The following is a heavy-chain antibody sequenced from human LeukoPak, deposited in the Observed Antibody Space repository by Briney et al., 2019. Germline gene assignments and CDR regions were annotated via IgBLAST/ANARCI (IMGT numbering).Heavy chain of an antibody. D-gene: IGHD3-3*01. CDR2: IYYSGGT. V-gene: IGHV4-39*01. CDR1: GGSISSYY. Sequence: SSETLSLTCTVSGGSISSYYWSWIRQPPGKGLEWIGSIYYSGGTYYNPSLKSRVTISVDTSKNQFSLKLSSVTAADTAVYYCARRDDFWSGYYFDYWGQGTLVTVSS. CDR3: ARRDDFWSGYYFDY. J-gene: IGHJ4*02.